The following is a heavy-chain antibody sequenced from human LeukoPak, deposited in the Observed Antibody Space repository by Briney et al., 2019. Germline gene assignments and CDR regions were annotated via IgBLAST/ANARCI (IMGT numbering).Heavy chain of an antibody. CDR3: ARGGDKAPDFDY. V-gene: IGHV3-21*01. CDR2: ISSSSSYI. CDR1: GFTFSSYG. Sequence: KPGGSLRLSCAASGFTFSSYGMHWVRQAPGKGLEWVSSISSSSSYIYYADSVKGRFTISRDNAKNSLYLQMNSLRAEDTAVYYCARGGDKAPDFDYWGQGTLVTVSS. D-gene: IGHD3-10*01. J-gene: IGHJ4*02.